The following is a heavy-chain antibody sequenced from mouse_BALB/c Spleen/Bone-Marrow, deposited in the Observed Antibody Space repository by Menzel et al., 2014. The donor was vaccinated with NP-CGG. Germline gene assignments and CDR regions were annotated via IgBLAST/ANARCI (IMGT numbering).Heavy chain of an antibody. CDR1: GYAFTNYL. D-gene: IGHD2-10*02. Sequence: QVQLQQPGAELVRPGTSVKVSCKASGYAFTNYLIEWVKQRPGQGLEWIGVINPGSGGTNYNEKFKGKATLTADKSSGTAYMQLSSLTSDDSAVYFCAKSRYGKGAMDYWGQGTSVTVSS. V-gene: IGHV1-54*01. J-gene: IGHJ4*01. CDR3: AKSRYGKGAMDY. CDR2: INPGSGGT.